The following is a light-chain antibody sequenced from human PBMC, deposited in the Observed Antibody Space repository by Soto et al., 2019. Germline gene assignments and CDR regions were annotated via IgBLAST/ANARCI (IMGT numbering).Light chain of an antibody. CDR3: QQYGTSPFT. CDR2: GAS. Sequence: EIVLTQSPATLSLSPGERATLSCRASQSVAYTYLAWFQQKPGQAPRLLIYGASNRAIGIPDRFSGSGSGTDFTLTISRLEPGDFAVYYCQQYGTSPFTFGPGTKVDIK. CDR1: QSVAYTY. J-gene: IGKJ3*01. V-gene: IGKV3-20*01.